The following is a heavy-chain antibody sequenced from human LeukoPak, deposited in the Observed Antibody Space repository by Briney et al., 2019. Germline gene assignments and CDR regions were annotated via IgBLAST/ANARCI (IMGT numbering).Heavy chain of an antibody. CDR1: GGSISSSSYY. D-gene: IGHD2-21*01. J-gene: IGHJ6*02. Sequence: SETLSLTCTVSGGSISSSSYYWGWIRQPPGKRLEWIGSIYYGGSTYYNPSLKSRVTISVDTSKNQFSLKLSSVTAAGTAVYYCARHIATGGGGDAVRYYGMDVWGQGTTVTVSS. CDR3: ARHIATGGGGDAVRYYGMDV. CDR2: IYYGGST. V-gene: IGHV4-39*01.